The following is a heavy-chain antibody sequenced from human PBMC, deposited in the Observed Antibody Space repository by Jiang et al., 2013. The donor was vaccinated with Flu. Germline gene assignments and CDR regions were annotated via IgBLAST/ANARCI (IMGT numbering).Heavy chain of an antibody. CDR1: GFTINSYA. CDR2: MTHDGSRK. D-gene: IGHD6-6*01. V-gene: IGHV3-30*04. CDR3: ARDRSPPGTAAPLDP. Sequence: VQLVESGGGVVQPGRSLRLSCAVSGFTINSYAIHWVRQAPGKGLEWVALMTHDGSRKYYADSVKGRFTISRDTSKNNVYLQMDSLRREDTAIYYCARDRSPPGTAAPLDPWGQGTLVTSPQ. J-gene: IGHJ5*02.